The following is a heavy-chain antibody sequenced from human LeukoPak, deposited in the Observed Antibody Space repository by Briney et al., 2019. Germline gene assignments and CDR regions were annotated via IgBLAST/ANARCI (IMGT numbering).Heavy chain of an antibody. CDR1: GGSISSYY. V-gene: IGHV4-59*08. Sequence: SETLSLTCTVSGGSISSYYWSWIRQPPGKGLEWIGYIYYSGSTNYNPSLKSRVTMSVDTSKNQFSLKLSSVTAADTAVYYCARLAVAGPYYYYGMDVWGQGTTVTVSS. J-gene: IGHJ6*02. D-gene: IGHD6-19*01. CDR2: IYYSGST. CDR3: ARLAVAGPYYYYGMDV.